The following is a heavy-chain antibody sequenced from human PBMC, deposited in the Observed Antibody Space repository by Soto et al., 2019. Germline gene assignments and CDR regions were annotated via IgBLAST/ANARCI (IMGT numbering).Heavy chain of an antibody. CDR2: IIPIFGTA. Sequence: SVKVSCKASGGTFSSYAISWVRQAPGQGLEWMGGIIPIFGTANYAQKFQGRVTITADKSTSTAYMELSSLRSEDTAVYYCARGGRRYYGSGSQADYYYYYGMDVWGQGTTVTVSS. CDR1: GGTFSSYA. V-gene: IGHV1-69*06. D-gene: IGHD3-10*01. J-gene: IGHJ6*02. CDR3: ARGGRRYYGSGSQADYYYYYGMDV.